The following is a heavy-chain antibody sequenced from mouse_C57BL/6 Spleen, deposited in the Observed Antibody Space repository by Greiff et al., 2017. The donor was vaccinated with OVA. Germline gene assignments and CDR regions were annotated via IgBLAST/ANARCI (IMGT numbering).Heavy chain of an antibody. Sequence: QVQLQQSGPGLVAPSQSLSITCTVSGFSLTSYGVHWVRQPPGKGLEWLVVIWSDGSTTYNSALKSRLSISKDNSKSQVFLKMNSLQTDDTAMYYCARHGDSSGFFFDYWGLGTTLTVSS. V-gene: IGHV2-6-1*01. J-gene: IGHJ2*01. CDR3: ARHGDSSGFFFDY. CDR2: IWSDGST. D-gene: IGHD3-2*02. CDR1: GFSLTSYG.